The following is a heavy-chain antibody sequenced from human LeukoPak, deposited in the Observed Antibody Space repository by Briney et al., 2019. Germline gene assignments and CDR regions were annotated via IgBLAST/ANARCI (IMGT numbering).Heavy chain of an antibody. D-gene: IGHD2-15*01. Sequence: GGSLRLSCAASGFTFSSYSMNWVRQAPGKGLEWVSYISSSSSTIYYADSVKGRFTISRDNAKNSLYLQMNSLRAEDTAVYYCARDGKGYCSGGSCYKPSYYYYYMDVWGKGTTVTVSS. J-gene: IGHJ6*03. CDR2: ISSSSSTI. CDR3: ARDGKGYCSGGSCYKPSYYYYYMDV. CDR1: GFTFSSYS. V-gene: IGHV3-48*01.